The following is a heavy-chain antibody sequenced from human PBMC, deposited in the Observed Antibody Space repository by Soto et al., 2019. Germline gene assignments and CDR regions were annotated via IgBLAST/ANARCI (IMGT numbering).Heavy chain of an antibody. CDR2: ISAHNGNT. D-gene: IGHD1-1*01. J-gene: IGHJ4*02. Sequence: QGHLVQSGAEVKKPGASVKVSCKASGDTFTSYSATWVRQAPGQGLEWMGWISAHNGNTGYAQKRQGRVIVTRDTSTSTAYMELRSLISDDTAVYYCARGRYGDYWGQGALVTVSS. V-gene: IGHV1-18*01. CDR3: ARGRYGDY. CDR1: GDTFTSYS.